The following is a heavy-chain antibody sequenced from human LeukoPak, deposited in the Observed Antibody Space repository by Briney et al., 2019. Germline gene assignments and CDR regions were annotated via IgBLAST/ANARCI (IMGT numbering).Heavy chain of an antibody. J-gene: IGHJ6*02. CDR3: AMGDIVVVPTYYYYYGMDV. CDR1: GYTFTSYY. CDR2: INPSDGTT. D-gene: IGHD2-2*01. V-gene: IGHV1-46*01. Sequence: ASVKVSCKASGYTFTSYYMHWVRQAPGQGLEWMGIINPSDGTTYYAQKFRGRVTMTRDTSTSTVYMELSSLRSEDTAVYYCAMGDIVVVPTYYYYYGMDVWGQGTTVTVSS.